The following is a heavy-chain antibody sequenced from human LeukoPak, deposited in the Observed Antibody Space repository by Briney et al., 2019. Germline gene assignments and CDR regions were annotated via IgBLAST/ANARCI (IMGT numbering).Heavy chain of an antibody. CDR1: GFPFSDFS. Sequence: PGGSLRLSCATSGFPFSDFSMSWVRQAPGKGLEWVANIKQDGSEKYYVDSVKGRFTISRDNAKNSLYLQMNSLRAEDTAVYYCARKMRYCSSTSCFCWFDPWGQGTLVTVSS. CDR2: IKQDGSEK. CDR3: ARKMRYCSSTSCFCWFDP. J-gene: IGHJ5*02. D-gene: IGHD2-2*01. V-gene: IGHV3-7*01.